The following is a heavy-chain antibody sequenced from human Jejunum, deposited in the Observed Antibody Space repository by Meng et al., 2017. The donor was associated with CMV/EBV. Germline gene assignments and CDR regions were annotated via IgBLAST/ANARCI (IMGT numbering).Heavy chain of an antibody. V-gene: IGHV3-33*01. CDR2: IWYHGRAA. CDR3: ARDLAVGRIWFDP. CDR1: GLRSSVHG. Sequence: VSGLRSSVHGFHWVRQAPGKGLEWVADIWYHGRAAYYSDSVRGRFTISRDDSKSTLYLQMNSLRAEDTALYYCARDLAVGRIWFDPGAQGTLVTVSS. J-gene: IGHJ5*02. D-gene: IGHD6-19*01.